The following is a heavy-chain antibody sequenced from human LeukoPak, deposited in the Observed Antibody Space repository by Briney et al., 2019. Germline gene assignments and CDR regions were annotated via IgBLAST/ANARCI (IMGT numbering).Heavy chain of an antibody. Sequence: GGSLRLSCAASGFTFSDYWMHWVRQAPGTGLVWVARIGVSGASTNYADSVKGRFTISRDNAKNTLYLQMSSLRVEDTAVYYCTRDLGSWSGLDYWGRGSLVTVSS. CDR3: TRDLGSWSGLDY. V-gene: IGHV3-74*01. CDR2: IGVSGAST. J-gene: IGHJ4*02. D-gene: IGHD3-10*01. CDR1: GFTFSDYW.